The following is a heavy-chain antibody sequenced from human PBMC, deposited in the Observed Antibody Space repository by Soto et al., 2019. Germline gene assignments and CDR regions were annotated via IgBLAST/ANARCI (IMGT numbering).Heavy chain of an antibody. CDR2: IYDNGGA. CDR3: ARVKGGTTRRAFDS. CDR1: GDSISSGGYY. Sequence: QVQLQESGPGLVKPSQTLSLTCTVSGDSISSGGYYWSWIRQHPGKGRGWIGYIYDNGGAYYSPSLRGRVVISLARSENQFSLRLSSVTAADTAFYYWARVKGGTTRRAFDSWGQGTLVTVSS. J-gene: IGHJ4*02. V-gene: IGHV4-31*03. D-gene: IGHD1-7*01.